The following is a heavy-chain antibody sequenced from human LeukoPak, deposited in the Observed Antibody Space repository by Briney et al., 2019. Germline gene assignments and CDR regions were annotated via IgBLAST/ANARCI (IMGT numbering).Heavy chain of an antibody. J-gene: IGHJ4*02. Sequence: EASVTVSCKASGYTFTSYGISWVRQAPGQGLEWMGWISAYNGNTNYAQKLQGRVTMTTDTSTSTAYMELRSLRSDDTAVYYCARVARYYDSSGYYYNYWGQGTLVTVSS. CDR2: ISAYNGNT. CDR3: ARVARYYDSSGYYYNY. CDR1: GYTFTSYG. D-gene: IGHD3-22*01. V-gene: IGHV1-18*01.